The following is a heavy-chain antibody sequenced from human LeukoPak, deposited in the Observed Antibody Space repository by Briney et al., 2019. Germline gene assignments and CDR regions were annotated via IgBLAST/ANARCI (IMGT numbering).Heavy chain of an antibody. V-gene: IGHV1-69*13. CDR3: ARSETSHLYYFDY. CDR1: GGTFSSYA. J-gene: IGHJ4*02. Sequence: APVKVSCKASGGTFSSYAISWVRQAPGQGLEWMGGIIPIFGTANYAQKFQGRVTITADESTSTAYMELSSLRSEDTAVYYCARSETSHLYYFDYWGQGTLVTVSS. CDR2: IIPIFGTA.